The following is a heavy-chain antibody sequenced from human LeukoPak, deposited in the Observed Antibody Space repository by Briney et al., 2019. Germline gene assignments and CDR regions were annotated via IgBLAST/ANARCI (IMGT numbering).Heavy chain of an antibody. V-gene: IGHV4-61*02. D-gene: IGHD2-2*01. Sequence: SETLSLTCTVSGGSISSGSYYWTWIRQPAGKGLEWIGRIYTSGSTNYDSSLKSRVTISIDTSKNQFSLKLTSVTAADTAVYYCAREPDIVVVPAAPFDYWGQGTLVTVPS. CDR1: GGSISSGSYY. CDR2: IYTSGST. J-gene: IGHJ4*02. CDR3: AREPDIVVVPAAPFDY.